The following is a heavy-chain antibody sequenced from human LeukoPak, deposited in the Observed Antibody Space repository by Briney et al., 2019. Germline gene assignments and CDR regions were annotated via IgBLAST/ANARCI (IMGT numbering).Heavy chain of an antibody. D-gene: IGHD6-19*01. V-gene: IGHV3-48*03. CDR2: ISSSGSTI. CDR1: GFTFSSYE. Sequence: PGGSLRLSCAASGFTFSSYEMNWVRQAPGKGLEWVSYISSSGSTIYYADSVKGRFTISRDNAKNSLYLQMNSLRAEDTAVYYCARRTPYSSGWPYYYYYYYMDVWGKGTTVTISS. CDR3: ARRTPYSSGWPYYYYYYYMDV. J-gene: IGHJ6*03.